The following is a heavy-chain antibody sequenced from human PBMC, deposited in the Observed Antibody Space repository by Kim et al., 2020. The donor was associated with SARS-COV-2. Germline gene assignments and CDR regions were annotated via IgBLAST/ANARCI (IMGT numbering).Heavy chain of an antibody. CDR3: AAGDYGDFPFDY. D-gene: IGHD4-17*01. V-gene: IGHV1-58*01. Sequence: SVKVSCKASGFTFTSSAVQGVRQARGQRLEGIGWIVVGSGNKNYAQKFQERVTITRDMSTRTAYMELSSLRSEDTAVFYCAAGDYGDFPFDYWVQGTLVTVSS. CDR2: IVVGSGNK. J-gene: IGHJ4*02. CDR1: GFTFTSSA.